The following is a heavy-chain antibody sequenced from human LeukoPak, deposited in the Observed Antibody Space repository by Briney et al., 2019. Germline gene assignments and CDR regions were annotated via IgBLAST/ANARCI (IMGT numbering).Heavy chain of an antibody. D-gene: IGHD3-10*01. CDR1: GFTFSSYA. CDR3: AKDPGVLLWFGELF. Sequence: GGSLRLSCAASGFTFSSYAMHWVRQAPGKGLEWVAVISYDGSNKYYADSVKGRFTISRDNSKNTLYLQMNSLRAEDTAVYYCAKDPGVLLWFGELFWGQGTLVTVSS. J-gene: IGHJ4*02. V-gene: IGHV3-30-3*01. CDR2: ISYDGSNK.